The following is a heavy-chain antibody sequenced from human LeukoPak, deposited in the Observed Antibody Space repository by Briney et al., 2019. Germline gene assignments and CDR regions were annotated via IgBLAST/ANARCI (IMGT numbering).Heavy chain of an antibody. V-gene: IGHV3-15*01. Sequence: PGGSLRLSCAASGFTFSNAWMSWVRQAPGKGLEWVGRIKSKTDGGTTDYAAPVKGRFTISRDDSKNTLYLQMNSLKTEDTAVYYRTTDHMVRGGMEYYYYYGMDVWGKGTTVTVSS. CDR2: IKSKTDGGTT. CDR1: GFTFSNAW. J-gene: IGHJ6*04. D-gene: IGHD3-10*01. CDR3: TTDHMVRGGMEYYYYYGMDV.